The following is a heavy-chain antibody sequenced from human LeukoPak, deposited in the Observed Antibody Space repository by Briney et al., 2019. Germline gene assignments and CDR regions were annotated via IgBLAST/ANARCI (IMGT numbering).Heavy chain of an antibody. J-gene: IGHJ5*02. Sequence: SETLSLTCTVSGGSTTSYYWHWIRQPPGKGLEWIGYIYYGGSTNYNPSLKSRVTISVDTSRNQFSLKLHSVTAADTAVYYCARDRGRATWFDPWGQGTAVTVSS. CDR2: IYYGGST. CDR3: ARDRGRATWFDP. V-gene: IGHV4-59*01. CDR1: GGSTTSYY. D-gene: IGHD3-10*01.